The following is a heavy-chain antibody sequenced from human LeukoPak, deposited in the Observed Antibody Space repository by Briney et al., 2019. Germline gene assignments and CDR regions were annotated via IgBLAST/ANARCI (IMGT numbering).Heavy chain of an antibody. CDR1: GGTFSSYA. CDR2: IIPYFGTA. CDR3: AGEGSANDEGFAY. V-gene: IGHV1-69*13. D-gene: IGHD1-1*01. J-gene: IGHJ4*02. Sequence: ASVKVSCKASGGTFSSYAISWVRQAPGQGLEWMGGIIPYFGTANYAQKLQGRVTITPDESTSTAYMELSSLRSEDTAVYYCAGEGSANDEGFAYWGQGTLVTVSS.